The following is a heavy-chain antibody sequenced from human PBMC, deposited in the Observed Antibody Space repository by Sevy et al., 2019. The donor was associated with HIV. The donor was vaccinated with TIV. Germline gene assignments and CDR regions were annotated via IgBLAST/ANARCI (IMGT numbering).Heavy chain of an antibody. D-gene: IGHD3-10*01. V-gene: IGHV3-15*01. Sequence: GGSLRLSCAASGFTFNNAWMSWVRQVPGKGLEWIGRIKSESDGGTSDYAAPVKGRFIISRDDSINTLYLQMNSLKNEDAAVYYCTVVTRGTLRSHFDSWGQGTLVTVSS. CDR3: TVVTRGTLRSHFDS. CDR2: IKSESDGGTS. J-gene: IGHJ4*02. CDR1: GFTFNNAW.